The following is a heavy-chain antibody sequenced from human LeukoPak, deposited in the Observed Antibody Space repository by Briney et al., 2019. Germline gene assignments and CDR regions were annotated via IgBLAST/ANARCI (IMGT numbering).Heavy chain of an antibody. D-gene: IGHD3-22*01. CDR3: ASYYYDSSGYYSPGGHAFDV. V-gene: IGHV4-59*08. J-gene: IGHJ3*01. CDR2: IYYSGST. Sequence: PETLSLTCLVSGGSLRSYYWSWIRPPPEKGLEWVGYIYYSGSTNYNPSLKSRVTISVDTSKNQFSLKLSSMTAADTAVYYCASYYYDSSGYYSPGGHAFDVWGQGTMVTVSS. CDR1: GGSLRSYY.